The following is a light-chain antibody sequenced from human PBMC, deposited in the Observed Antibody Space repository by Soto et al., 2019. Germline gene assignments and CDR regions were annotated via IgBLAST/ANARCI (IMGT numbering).Light chain of an antibody. J-gene: IGKJ4*01. CDR3: QQANSFPRT. V-gene: IGKV1-12*01. CDR1: QGFSTW. Sequence: DIQMTQSPSSVSASVGDRVTITCRASQGFSTWLAWYRRKPGRSPELLIYSASSLHSGVTSRFSGSGSGTDFTLTISSLQPEDLATYYCQQANSFPRTFGGGTELEIK. CDR2: SAS.